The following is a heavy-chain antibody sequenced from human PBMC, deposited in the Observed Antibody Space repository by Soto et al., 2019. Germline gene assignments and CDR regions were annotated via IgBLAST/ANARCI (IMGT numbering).Heavy chain of an antibody. Sequence: SETLSLTCTVSGGSISSGNYYWSWIRQHPGKGLEWIGYIYYSGSTYYNPSLESRVTISVDTSKNQFSLKLTSVTAADTAVYYCARTPFIAAAGTGWFDPWGQGTLVTVSS. CDR3: ARTPFIAAAGTGWFDP. V-gene: IGHV4-31*03. CDR2: IYYSGST. J-gene: IGHJ5*02. D-gene: IGHD6-13*01. CDR1: GGSISSGNYY.